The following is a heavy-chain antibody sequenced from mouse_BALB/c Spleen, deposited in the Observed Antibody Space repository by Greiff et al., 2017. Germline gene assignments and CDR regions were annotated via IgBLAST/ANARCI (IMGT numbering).Heavy chain of an antibody. V-gene: IGHV5-6-4*01. D-gene: IGHD2-1*01. CDR2: ISSGGSYT. Sequence: EVKVVESGGGLVKPGGSLKLSCAASGFTFSSYTMSWVRQTPEKRLEWVATISSGGSYTYYPDSVKGRFTISRDNAKNTLYLQMSSLKSEDTAMYYCTRDGNYVGGAMDYWGQGTSVTVSS. CDR1: GFTFSSYT. J-gene: IGHJ4*01. CDR3: TRDGNYVGGAMDY.